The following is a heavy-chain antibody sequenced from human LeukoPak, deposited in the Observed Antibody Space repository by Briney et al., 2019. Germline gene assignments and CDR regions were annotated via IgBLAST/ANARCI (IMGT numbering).Heavy chain of an antibody. Sequence: HPGGSLRLSCAASGFSFTNYAIHWVRQAPGKGLEWVAFIRYDASYQNYPDSVKGRFTISRDISKNTLYLQMNSLRAEDTAVYYCAKVSTAYNWNDVSLGFDYWGQGTLVTVSS. CDR1: GFSFTNYA. J-gene: IGHJ4*02. V-gene: IGHV3-30*02. CDR3: AKVSTAYNWNDVSLGFDY. CDR2: IRYDASYQ. D-gene: IGHD1-1*01.